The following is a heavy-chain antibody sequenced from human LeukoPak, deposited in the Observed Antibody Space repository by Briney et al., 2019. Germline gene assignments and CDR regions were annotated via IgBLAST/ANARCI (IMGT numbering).Heavy chain of an antibody. CDR1: GGSISSSSYF. V-gene: IGHV4-39*01. CDR3: ATIQPGY. Sequence: SETLSLTCTASGGSISSSSYFWGWIRQPPGKGLEWIASIYYSGSTYNNPSLKSRVTISVDTSTNQFSLKLTSVTAADTAVYYCATIQPGYWGQGTLVTVSS. J-gene: IGHJ4*02. D-gene: IGHD5-18*01. CDR2: IYYSGST.